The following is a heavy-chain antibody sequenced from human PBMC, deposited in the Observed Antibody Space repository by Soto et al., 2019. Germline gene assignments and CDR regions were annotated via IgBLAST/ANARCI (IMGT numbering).Heavy chain of an antibody. D-gene: IGHD7-27*01. CDR1: GDSMTRSVW. J-gene: IGHJ4*02. Sequence: QVQMQESGPGLVKPSGTLSLTCTVSGDSMTRSVWWTWVRQPPGKGLEWIGEVFHTGNTNYNPSLKSRVTMSVDKSTNEFSLKVPYVTAADTAIYYCARKAWVRFDYWGQGALVTVSS. CDR2: VFHTGNT. V-gene: IGHV4-4*02. CDR3: ARKAWVRFDY.